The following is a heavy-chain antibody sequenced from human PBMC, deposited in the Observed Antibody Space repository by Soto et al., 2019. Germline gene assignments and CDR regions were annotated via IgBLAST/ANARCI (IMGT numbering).Heavy chain of an antibody. CDR1: GGTFSSYA. V-gene: IGHV1-69*01. CDR3: ARTIRYCSGGSCYSYFDY. D-gene: IGHD2-15*01. CDR2: IIPIFGTA. J-gene: IGHJ4*02. Sequence: QVPLVQSGAEVKKPGSSVKVSCKASGGTFSSYAISWVRQAPGQGLEWMGGIIPIFGTANYAQKFQGRVTITADESTSTAYMELSSLRSEDTAVYYCARTIRYCSGGSCYSYFDYWGQGTLVTVSS.